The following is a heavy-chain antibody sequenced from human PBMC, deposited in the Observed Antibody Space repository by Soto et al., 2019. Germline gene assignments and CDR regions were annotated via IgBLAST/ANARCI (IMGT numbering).Heavy chain of an antibody. D-gene: IGHD3-3*01. Sequence: GGSLRLSCAASGFTFSTYTMSWVRQAPGKGLEWVSAISGSGGSAYHADSVKGRFTISRDNSKNTLYLQMNSLRAEDTAVYYCAKGHSGITIFGVVIDGAFDIWGQGTMVTVSS. J-gene: IGHJ3*02. V-gene: IGHV3-23*01. CDR2: ISGSGGSA. CDR3: AKGHSGITIFGVVIDGAFDI. CDR1: GFTFSTYT.